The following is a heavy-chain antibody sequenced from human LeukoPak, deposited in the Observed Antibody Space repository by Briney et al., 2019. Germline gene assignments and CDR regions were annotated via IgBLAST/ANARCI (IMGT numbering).Heavy chain of an antibody. CDR2: IKEDGSEN. D-gene: IGHD3-10*01. CDR1: RLTISSYV. V-gene: IGHV3-7*01. Sequence: GGSLRLSCEASRLTISSYVMTWLRQAPGKGLEWVAYIKEDGSENFYVGSVKGRFTISRDNARKSVYLQMNSLRVEDTAVHYCARGAGVFLDNWGQGTLVTVSS. CDR3: ARGAGVFLDN. J-gene: IGHJ4*02.